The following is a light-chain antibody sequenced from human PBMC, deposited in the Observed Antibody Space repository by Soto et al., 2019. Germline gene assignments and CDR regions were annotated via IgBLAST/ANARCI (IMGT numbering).Light chain of an antibody. CDR3: QKYSSWPRWT. V-gene: IGKV3-15*01. CDR1: QSVSSK. CDR2: GAS. J-gene: IGKJ1*01. Sequence: EIVMTQSPATLSVFPGERATLSCRASQSVSSKLAWYQQKPGQAPRLLIYGASTRATGLPARFSGSGSGTEFTLTISSLQSEDFAVYYCQKYSSWPRWTFGQGTKVDIK.